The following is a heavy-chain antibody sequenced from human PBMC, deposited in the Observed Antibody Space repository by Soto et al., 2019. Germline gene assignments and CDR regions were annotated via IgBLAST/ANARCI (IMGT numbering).Heavy chain of an antibody. Sequence: SETLSLTCTVSSDSVSSSSYYWGWIRQPPGKGLDWIGSIYYTGSTYYNPSLKSRVTISVDTSKNQFSLKLSSVTAADTAVYYCASTPTLGYCSGGSCYPPYNWFDPWGQGTLVTVSS. CDR3: ASTPTLGYCSGGSCYPPYNWFDP. V-gene: IGHV4-39*01. CDR2: IYYTGST. D-gene: IGHD2-15*01. CDR1: SDSVSSSSYY. J-gene: IGHJ5*02.